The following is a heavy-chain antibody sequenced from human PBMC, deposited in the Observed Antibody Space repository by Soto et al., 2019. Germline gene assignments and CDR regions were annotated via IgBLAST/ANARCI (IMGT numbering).Heavy chain of an antibody. D-gene: IGHD4-17*01. CDR3: ARAGGTTVTGLWHFDS. CDR2: IWYDGTQK. J-gene: IGHJ4*02. V-gene: IGHV3-33*01. Sequence: QVQLEESGGGVVQPGRSLRLSCEASGFTFNTYSMHWVRQPPGKGLEWLAAIWYDGTQKYYVDSVKGRFIISRDNSKKTLYLEMNSLRAEDTAVYYCARAGGTTVTGLWHFDSWGQGTLVTVSS. CDR1: GFTFNTYS.